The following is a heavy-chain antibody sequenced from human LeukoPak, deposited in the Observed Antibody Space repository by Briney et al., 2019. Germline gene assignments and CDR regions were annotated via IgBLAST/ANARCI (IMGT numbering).Heavy chain of an antibody. Sequence: ASVKVSCKASGHTFTCYYMHWVRQAPGQGLEWMGWINTNTGNPTYAQGFTGRFVFSLDTSVSTAYLQISSLKAEDTAVYYCARDSYDFWSGYRVWGQGTLVTVSS. CDR2: INTNTGNP. CDR3: ARDSYDFWSGYRV. D-gene: IGHD3-3*01. CDR1: GHTFTCYY. V-gene: IGHV7-4-1*02. J-gene: IGHJ4*02.